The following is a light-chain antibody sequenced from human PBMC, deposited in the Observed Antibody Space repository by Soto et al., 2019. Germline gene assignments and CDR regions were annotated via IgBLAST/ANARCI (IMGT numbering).Light chain of an antibody. CDR2: AAS. Sequence: IQLTQSPSSLSASVGDRVTITCRASQGISSNLAWYQQKPGTAPKLLIYAASTLQSGVPSRFSGSGSGTDFTRTINSLQPEDLATYYCQQLSGDSFTFGPGTKLDI. J-gene: IGKJ3*01. CDR3: QQLSGDSFT. V-gene: IGKV1-9*01. CDR1: QGISSN.